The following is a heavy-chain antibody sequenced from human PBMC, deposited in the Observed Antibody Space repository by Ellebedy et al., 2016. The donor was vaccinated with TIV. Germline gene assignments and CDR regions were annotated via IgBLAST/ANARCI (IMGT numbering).Heavy chain of an antibody. CDR2: IYYSGST. V-gene: IGHV4-39*01. Sequence: SETLSLXXTVSGGSISSSSYYWGWIRQPPGKGLEWIGSIYYSGSTYYNPSLKSRVTISVDTSKNQFSLKLSSVTAADTAVYYCARLGYSYGYDLSKSYWGQGTLVTVSS. CDR1: GGSISSSSYY. D-gene: IGHD5-18*01. CDR3: ARLGYSYGYDLSKSY. J-gene: IGHJ4*02.